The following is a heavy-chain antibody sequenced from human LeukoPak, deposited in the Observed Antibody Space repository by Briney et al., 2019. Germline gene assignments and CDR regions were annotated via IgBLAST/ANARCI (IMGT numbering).Heavy chain of an antibody. CDR3: VKPGYSYGLPYAFDI. CDR2: ISGPGGTT. Sequence: PGGSLRLSCAASRFTFSSYAMSWVRQAPGKGLEWVSAISGPGGTTYYADSVKGRFTISRDNSKNTLYLQMNSLRAEDTAVYYCVKPGYSYGLPYAFDIWGQGTMVTVSS. V-gene: IGHV3-23*01. D-gene: IGHD5-18*01. J-gene: IGHJ3*02. CDR1: RFTFSSYA.